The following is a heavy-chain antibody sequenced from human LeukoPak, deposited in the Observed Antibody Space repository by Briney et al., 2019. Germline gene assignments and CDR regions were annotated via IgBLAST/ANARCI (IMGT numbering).Heavy chain of an antibody. D-gene: IGHD4/OR15-4a*01. Sequence: GGSLRLSCAASGFTFKNYGMHWVRQAPGKGLEWVSFIFSSTHYSDSVKGRFTISRDNSKNTLYLQMNSLRAEDTAVYYCARRAGAYSHPYDYWGQGTLVTVSS. CDR1: GFTFKNYG. CDR2: IFSST. CDR3: ARRAGAYSHPYDY. J-gene: IGHJ4*02. V-gene: IGHV3-53*01.